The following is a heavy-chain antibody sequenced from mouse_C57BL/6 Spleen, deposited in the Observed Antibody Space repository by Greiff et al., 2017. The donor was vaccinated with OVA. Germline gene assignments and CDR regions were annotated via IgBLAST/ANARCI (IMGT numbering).Heavy chain of an antibody. CDR1: GYAFSSSW. Sequence: VRLVESGPELVKPGASVKISCKASGYAFSSSWMNWVKQRPGQGLEWIGRLYPGDGAANYNGKFKGKATLTADKSSSTAYMQLSSLSSEDSAVYFCARSESPFDYWGQGTTLTVSS. CDR3: ARSESPFDY. D-gene: IGHD6-2*01. J-gene: IGHJ2*01. CDR2: LYPGDGAA. V-gene: IGHV1-82*01.